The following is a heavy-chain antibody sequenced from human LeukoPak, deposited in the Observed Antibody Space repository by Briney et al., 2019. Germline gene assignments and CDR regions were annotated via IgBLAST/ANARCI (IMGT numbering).Heavy chain of an antibody. J-gene: IGHJ6*02. D-gene: IGHD3-3*01. Sequence: SETLSLTCAVYGGSFSGYYWSWIRQPPGKGLEWIGEINHSGSTNYNPSLKSRVTISVDTSKNQFSLKLSSVTAADTAVYYCARGITIFGVVIYYYYGMDVWGQGTTVTVSS. CDR3: ARGITIFGVVIYYYYGMDV. V-gene: IGHV4-34*01. CDR2: INHSGST. CDR1: GGSFSGYY.